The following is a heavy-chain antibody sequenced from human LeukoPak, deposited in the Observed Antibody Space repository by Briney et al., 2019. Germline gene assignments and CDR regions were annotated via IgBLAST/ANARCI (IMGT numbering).Heavy chain of an antibody. CDR1: GYTFTSYD. V-gene: IGHV1-69*13. CDR2: IIPMFGTA. CDR3: ANNIGLAGSAS. J-gene: IGHJ5*02. D-gene: IGHD6-19*01. Sequence: SVKVSCKASGYTFTSYDINWVRQATGQGLEWMGGIIPMFGTATYSQKYQGRVTIAADGATSTAYMELSSLRSEDTAVYYCANNIGLAGSASWGQGTLVTVTS.